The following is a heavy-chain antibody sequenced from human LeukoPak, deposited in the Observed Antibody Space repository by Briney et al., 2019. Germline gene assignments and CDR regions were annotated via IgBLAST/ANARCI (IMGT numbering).Heavy chain of an antibody. V-gene: IGHV3-23*01. CDR2: ISGSGGST. Sequence: GGSLRLSCAASGFTFSSYAMSWVRQAPGKGLGWVSAISGSGGSTYYADSVKGRFTISRDNSKNTLYLQMNSLRAEDTAVYYCAKSPTYSSSWYALDPWGQGTLVTVSS. CDR3: AKSPTYSSSWYALDP. J-gene: IGHJ5*02. D-gene: IGHD6-13*01. CDR1: GFTFSSYA.